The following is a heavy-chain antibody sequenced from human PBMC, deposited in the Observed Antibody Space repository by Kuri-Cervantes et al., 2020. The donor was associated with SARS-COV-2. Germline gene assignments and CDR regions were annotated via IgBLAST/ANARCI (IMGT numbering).Heavy chain of an antibody. J-gene: IGHJ6*02. CDR2: ISSSSSII. V-gene: IGHV3-48*01. CDR1: GFTFSSYD. Sequence: GGSLRLPCAASGFTFSSYDMNWVRQAPGKGLEWVSYISSSSSIIYYADTVKGRFTVSRGNVKNSLYLQMNSLRAEDTAVYFCARVDPRTDAYNHYYYGMDVWGQGTTVTVSS. CDR3: ARVDPRTDAYNHYYYGMDV. D-gene: IGHD5-24*01.